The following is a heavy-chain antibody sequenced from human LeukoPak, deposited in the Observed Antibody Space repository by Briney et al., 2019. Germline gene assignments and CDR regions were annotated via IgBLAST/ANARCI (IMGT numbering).Heavy chain of an antibody. CDR3: ARDRGGYYPRYFDY. Sequence: GASVKVSCKASDYTFTSYGISWVRQAPGQGLEWMGWISAYNGNTNYAQKFQGRVTMTRDMSTSTVYMELSSLRSEDTAVYYCARDRGGYYPRYFDYWGQGTLVTVSS. D-gene: IGHD3-22*01. CDR1: DYTFTSYG. J-gene: IGHJ4*02. CDR2: ISAYNGNT. V-gene: IGHV1-18*01.